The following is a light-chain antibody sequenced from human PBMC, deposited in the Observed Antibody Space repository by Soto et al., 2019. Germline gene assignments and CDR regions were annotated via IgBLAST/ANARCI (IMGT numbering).Light chain of an antibody. Sequence: QSALTQPPSASGSPGQSVTISCTGTDSDVGGYNFVSWYQQHPGRAPKLMIYEVYQRPSGVPDRFSGSKSGNTASLTVSGLQAEDEANYYCSSYAASDSFVIFGGGTQLTVL. V-gene: IGLV2-8*01. CDR3: SSYAASDSFVI. CDR2: EVY. CDR1: DSDVGGYNF. J-gene: IGLJ2*01.